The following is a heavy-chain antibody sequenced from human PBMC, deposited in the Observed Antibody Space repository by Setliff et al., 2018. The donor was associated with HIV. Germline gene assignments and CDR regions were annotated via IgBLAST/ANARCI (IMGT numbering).Heavy chain of an antibody. CDR2: INQDASKK. CDR1: GFTFSSYW. V-gene: IGHV3-7*03. Sequence: QPGGSLRLSCEASGFTFSSYWMSWVRQAPGKGLEWVANINQDASKKYYVDSVKGRFTISRDNAKNSLYLQMNSLRAEDTAVYYCARYNWNPLGYRFDYWGQGTLVTVSS. CDR3: ARYNWNPLGYRFDY. J-gene: IGHJ4*02. D-gene: IGHD1-20*01.